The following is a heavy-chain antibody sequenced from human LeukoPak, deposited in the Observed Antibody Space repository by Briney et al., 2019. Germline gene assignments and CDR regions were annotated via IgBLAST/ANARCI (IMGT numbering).Heavy chain of an antibody. D-gene: IGHD1-14*01. CDR2: ISGSGGST. J-gene: IGHJ4*02. V-gene: IGHV3-23*01. Sequence: PGGSLRLSCAASGFTFSSYAMSWVRQAPGKGLEWVSAISGSGGSTYYADSVKGRFTISRDNSENTVFLQMNSLRGENTAVYYCAKIGSDYWGQGTLVTVSS. CDR3: AKIGSDY. CDR1: GFTFSSYA.